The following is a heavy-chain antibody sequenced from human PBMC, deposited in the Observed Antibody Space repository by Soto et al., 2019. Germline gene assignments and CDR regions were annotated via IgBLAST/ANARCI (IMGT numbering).Heavy chain of an antibody. J-gene: IGHJ4*02. V-gene: IGHV3-30*18. CDR1: GFTFSSYG. CDR2: ISYDGSNK. CDR3: AKDLFVQYYYGSGSGN. D-gene: IGHD3-10*01. Sequence: QVQLVESGGGVVQPGRSLRLSCAASGFTFSSYGMHWVRQAPGKGLEWVAVISYDGSNKYYADSLKGRFTISRDNSKNTLYLQMNSLRAEDTAVYYCAKDLFVQYYYGSGSGNWGQGTLVTVSS.